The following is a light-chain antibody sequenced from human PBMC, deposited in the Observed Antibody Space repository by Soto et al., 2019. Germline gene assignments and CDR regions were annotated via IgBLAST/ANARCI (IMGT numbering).Light chain of an antibody. J-gene: IGLJ1*01. CDR2: EVN. CDR1: SSDIGTYHY. CDR3: ISYTTSTSTPYV. Sequence: QSVLTQPAAVSGSPGQSITISRTGTSSDIGTYHYVSWYQQHPGKAPKLIIYEVNNRPSGISNRFSGSKSDNTASLTISGLQAEDEGDYYCISYTTSTSTPYVFGSGTKVTVL. V-gene: IGLV2-14*01.